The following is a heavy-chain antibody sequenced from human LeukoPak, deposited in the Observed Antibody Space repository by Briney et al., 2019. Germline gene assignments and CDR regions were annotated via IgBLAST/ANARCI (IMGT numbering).Heavy chain of an antibody. J-gene: IGHJ5*02. CDR3: ARDRDSRSSGKWPNWFDP. CDR1: GYTFTSYY. D-gene: IGHD6-6*01. CDR2: INPSGGST. V-gene: IGHV1-46*01. Sequence: ASVKVSCKASGYTFTSYYMHWVRQAPGQGLEWMGVINPSGGSTSYAQKFQGRVTMTRDTSTSTVYMELSSLRSEDTTVYYCARDRDSRSSGKWPNWFDPWGQGTLVTVSS.